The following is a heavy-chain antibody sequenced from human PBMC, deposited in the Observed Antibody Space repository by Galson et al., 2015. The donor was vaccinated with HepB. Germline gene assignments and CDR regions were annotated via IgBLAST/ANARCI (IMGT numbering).Heavy chain of an antibody. V-gene: IGHV1-69*13. J-gene: IGHJ5*02. CDR2: IIPIFGTA. CDR1: GGTFSSYA. CDR3: AVVVVAAIGKNWFDP. D-gene: IGHD2-15*01. Sequence: SVKVSCKASGGTFSSYAISWVRQAPGQGLEWMGGIIPIFGTANYAQKFQGRVTITADESTSTAYMELSSLRSEDTAVYYCAVVVVAAIGKNWFDPWGQGTLVTVSS.